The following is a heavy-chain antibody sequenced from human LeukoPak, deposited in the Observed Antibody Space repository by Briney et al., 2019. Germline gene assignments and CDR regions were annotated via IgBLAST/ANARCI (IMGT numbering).Heavy chain of an antibody. D-gene: IGHD4-17*01. CDR3: ARDSSYGDYQGDYFDY. J-gene: IGHJ4*02. CDR2: IWYDGSNK. V-gene: IGHV3-33*01. Sequence: GGSLRLSCAASGFTFSSYGMHWVRQAPGKGLEWVAVIWYDGSNKYYADSVKGRFTISRDNSKNTLYLQMNSLRAEDTAVYYCARDSSYGDYQGDYFDYWGQGTLVTVSS. CDR1: GFTFSSYG.